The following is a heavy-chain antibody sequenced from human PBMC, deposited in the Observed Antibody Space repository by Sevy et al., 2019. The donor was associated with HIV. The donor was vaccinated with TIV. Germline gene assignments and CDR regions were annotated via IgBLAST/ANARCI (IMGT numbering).Heavy chain of an antibody. CDR3: ARERGMADFQYYGLDV. V-gene: IGHV3-33*01. Sequence: GGSLRLSCAASGFTFSSYGMHWVRQSPGKGLEWVAVIWYDESNIYYTDSVKGRFTISRDNIKNTLYLQMHSLRADDTAVYYCARERGMADFQYYGLDVWGQGTSVTVSS. CDR2: IWYDESNI. CDR1: GFTFSSYG. J-gene: IGHJ6*02.